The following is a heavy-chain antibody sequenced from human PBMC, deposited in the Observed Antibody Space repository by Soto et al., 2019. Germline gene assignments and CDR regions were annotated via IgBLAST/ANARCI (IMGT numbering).Heavy chain of an antibody. CDR2: ISPDGRTT. Sequence: GSLSLSCAASGFRFSHYWMHWVRQAPGKGLVWVSRISPDGRTTTYADSVKGRFTISRDNAKSTLYLQMNSLTVEDGAVYYCADSWLPTSYWGPGTLVTVSS. CDR1: GFRFSHYW. D-gene: IGHD3-10*01. CDR3: ADSWLPTSY. V-gene: IGHV3-74*01. J-gene: IGHJ4*02.